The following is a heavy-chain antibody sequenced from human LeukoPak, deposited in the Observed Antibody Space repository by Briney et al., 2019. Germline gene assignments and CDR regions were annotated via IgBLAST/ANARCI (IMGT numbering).Heavy chain of an antibody. D-gene: IGHD2-2*01. CDR3: AKRYCSSTTCYDDRGAFDY. V-gene: IGHV4-39*07. Sequence: PSETLSLTCTVSGDSISSSRSYWGWIRQPPGEGLEWIGSIYHSGSTYYNPSLKSRVTISVDTSKNQFSLKLSSVTAADTAVYYCAKRYCSSTTCYDDRGAFDYWGQGTLVTVSS. J-gene: IGHJ4*02. CDR2: IYHSGST. CDR1: GDSISSSRSY.